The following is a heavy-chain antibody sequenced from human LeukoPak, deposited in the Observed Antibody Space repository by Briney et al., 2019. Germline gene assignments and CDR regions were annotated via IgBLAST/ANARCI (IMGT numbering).Heavy chain of an antibody. CDR3: ARDRGAYYYDSSGYYYGTFDI. Sequence: GGSLRLSCAASGFTFSSYSMNWVRQAPGKGLEWVSSISSSSSYIYYADSVKGRFTISRDNAKNSLYLQMNSLRAEDTAVYYCARDRGAYYYDSSGYYYGTFDIWGQGTMVTVSS. V-gene: IGHV3-21*01. J-gene: IGHJ3*02. CDR1: GFTFSSYS. CDR2: ISSSSSYI. D-gene: IGHD3-22*01.